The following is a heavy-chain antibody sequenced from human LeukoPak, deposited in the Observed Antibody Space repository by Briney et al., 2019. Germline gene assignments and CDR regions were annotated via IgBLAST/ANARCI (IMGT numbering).Heavy chain of an antibody. CDR1: GFTFSSYA. V-gene: IGHV3-30*04. CDR3: ARDRVLSSSWQGNGYYYGMDV. CDR2: ISYDGSNK. J-gene: IGHJ6*04. Sequence: GGSLRLSCAASGFTFSSYAMHWVSQAPGKGLEWVAVISYDGSNKYYADSVKGRFTISRDNSKNTLYLQMNSLRAEDTAVYYCARDRVLSSSWQGNGYYYGMDVWGKGTTVTVSS. D-gene: IGHD6-13*01.